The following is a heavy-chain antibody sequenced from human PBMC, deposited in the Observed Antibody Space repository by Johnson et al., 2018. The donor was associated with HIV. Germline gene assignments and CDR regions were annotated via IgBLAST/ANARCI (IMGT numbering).Heavy chain of an antibody. J-gene: IGHJ3*01. CDR1: GFAFSGHN. V-gene: IGHV3-11*04. Sequence: QMQLVESGGGVVKPGGSLRLSCASSGFAFSGHNMGWIRQAPGKGLEFVSYISSSGSSTYYIDSVKGRFTISRDNAKNSLYLQMHNLRVEDTAVYYCARDATPWGGDYVGYAFDLWGQGTVVTVSP. D-gene: IGHD4-17*01. CDR2: ISSSGSST. CDR3: ARDATPWGGDYVGYAFDL.